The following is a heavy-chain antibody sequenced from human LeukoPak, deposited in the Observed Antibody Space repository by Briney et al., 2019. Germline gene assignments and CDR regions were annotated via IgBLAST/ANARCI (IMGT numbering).Heavy chain of an antibody. V-gene: IGHV4-61*02. CDR3: ARGGFVSPTGYFDL. D-gene: IGHD2-15*01. Sequence: SETLSLTCTVSGGSFSSGSYYWSWIGQPAGKGLEWIGRIYSSGSTNYNPSLKSRVTISVDTSKNQFSLKLSSVTAADTAVYYCARGGFVSPTGYFDLWGRGTLVTVSS. J-gene: IGHJ2*01. CDR2: IYSSGST. CDR1: GGSFSSGSYY.